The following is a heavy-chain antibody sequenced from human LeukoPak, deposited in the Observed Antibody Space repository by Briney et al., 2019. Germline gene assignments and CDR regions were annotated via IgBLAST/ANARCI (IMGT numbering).Heavy chain of an antibody. D-gene: IGHD3-10*01. CDR1: GGSFSGYY. J-gene: IGHJ5*02. V-gene: IGHV4-34*01. CDR2: INHSGST. CDR3: AGLWFGELFRFDP. Sequence: SETLSLTCAVYGGSFSGYYWSWIRQPPGKGLEWVGEINHSGSTNYNPSLRSRVTISVDTSKNQFSLKLSSVTAADTAVYYCAGLWFGELFRFDPWGQGTLVTVSS.